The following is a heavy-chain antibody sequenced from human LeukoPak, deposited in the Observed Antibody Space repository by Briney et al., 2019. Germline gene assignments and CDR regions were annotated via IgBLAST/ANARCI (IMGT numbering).Heavy chain of an antibody. CDR1: GFTFSSYS. CDR2: ISSSGSYI. D-gene: IGHD6-13*01. J-gene: IGHJ4*02. CDR3: ARDHSSSWSLFDY. V-gene: IGHV3-21*01. Sequence: GGSLRLSCAASGFTFSSYSMNWVRQAPGKGLEWVSSISSSGSYIYYADSVKGRFTISRDNAKNSLYLQMNSLRAEDTAVYYCARDHSSSWSLFDYWGQGTLVTVSS.